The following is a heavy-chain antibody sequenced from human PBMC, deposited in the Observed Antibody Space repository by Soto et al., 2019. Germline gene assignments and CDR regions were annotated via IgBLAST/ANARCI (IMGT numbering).Heavy chain of an antibody. CDR3: AKRSGGDCCNWFDP. V-gene: IGHV3-23*01. J-gene: IGHJ5*02. CDR1: GFTFSSYA. CDR2: IIGSGGST. Sequence: EVQLLESGGGLVQPGGSLRLSCAASGFTFSSYAMSWVRQAPGKGLEWVSAIIGSGGSTYYADSVKGRFTISRDNSKNTLYLQMNSLRAEATAVYYCAKRSGGDCCNWFDPWGQGTLVTVSS. D-gene: IGHD2-21*02.